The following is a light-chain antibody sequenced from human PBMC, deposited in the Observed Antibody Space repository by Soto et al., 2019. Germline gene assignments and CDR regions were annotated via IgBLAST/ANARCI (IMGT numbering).Light chain of an antibody. V-gene: IGKV3-20*01. CDR1: QSLVYSDGSTY. Sequence: VMTQYPLSLPVTLGQPASISCRSSQSLVYSDGSTYLAWYQQKPGQAPRLLIYGASNRATGIPDRFSGSGSGTDFTLTISRLEPEDFAVYYCQQYGSSGTFGQGTKVDIK. J-gene: IGKJ1*01. CDR3: QQYGSSGT. CDR2: GAS.